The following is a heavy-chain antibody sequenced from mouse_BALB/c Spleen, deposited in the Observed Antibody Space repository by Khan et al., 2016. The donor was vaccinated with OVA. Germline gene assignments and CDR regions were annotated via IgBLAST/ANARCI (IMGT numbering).Heavy chain of an antibody. J-gene: IGHJ4*01. V-gene: IGHV9-3*02. CDR3: ARRFRTAYPLYYYALDY. Sequence: QIQLVQSGPELKKPGETVKISCKASGYSFTNYGMNWVKQAPGKGLKWMGWINTNTGEQSYAEEFKGRFAFSLETSAGTAYLQINNLKNEDTASYFCARRFRTAYPLYYYALDYWGQGTSITVSS. D-gene: IGHD1-2*01. CDR2: INTNTGEQ. CDR1: GYSFTNYG.